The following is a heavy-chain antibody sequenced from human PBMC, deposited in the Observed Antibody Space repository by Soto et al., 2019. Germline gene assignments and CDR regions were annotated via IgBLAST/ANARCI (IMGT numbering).Heavy chain of an antibody. D-gene: IGHD3-10*01. CDR3: TVPTVRGLNYYYYGMDF. CDR2: IKSKTDGGTT. CDR1: GFTFSNAW. J-gene: IGHJ6*02. Sequence: PGGSLRLSCAASGFTFSNAWMNWVRQAPGKGLEWVGRIKSKTDGGTTDYAAPVKGRFTISRDDSKNTLYLQMNSLKTEDTAVYYCTVPTVRGLNYYYYGMDFWGQGTTVTVSS. V-gene: IGHV3-15*07.